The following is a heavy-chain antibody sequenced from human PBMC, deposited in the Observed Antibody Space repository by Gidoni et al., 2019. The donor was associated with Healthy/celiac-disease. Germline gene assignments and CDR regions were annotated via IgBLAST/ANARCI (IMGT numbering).Heavy chain of an antibody. CDR1: GFTFSGSA. J-gene: IGHJ4*02. V-gene: IGHV3-73*02. CDR2: IRSKANSYAT. CDR3: TGGIFGDY. D-gene: IGHD6-13*01. Sequence: EVQLVESGGGLVQPGGSLKLSCSASGFTFSGSAMHWVRQASGKGLEWVGRIRSKANSYATAYAASVKGRFTISRDDSKNTAYLQMNSLKTEDTAVYYCTGGIFGDYWGQGTLVTVSS.